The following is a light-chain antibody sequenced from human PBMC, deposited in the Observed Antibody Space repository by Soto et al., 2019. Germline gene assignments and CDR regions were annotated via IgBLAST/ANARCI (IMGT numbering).Light chain of an antibody. J-gene: IGKJ4*01. CDR2: HAS. CDR3: QQYNSYSLT. Sequence: DIQMTQSPSTLSASIGDTVTVACRASQGISNWLAWYQQKPGKAPKLLIFHASSLESGVPSRFSGSGSGTEFTLTISSLQPDDFATYYCQQYNSYSLTFGGGTKVDNK. V-gene: IGKV1-5*01. CDR1: QGISNW.